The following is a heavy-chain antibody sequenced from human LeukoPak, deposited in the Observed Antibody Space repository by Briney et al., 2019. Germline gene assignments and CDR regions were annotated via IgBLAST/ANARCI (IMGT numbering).Heavy chain of an antibody. J-gene: IGHJ6*03. D-gene: IGHD2-2*01. CDR3: ARDRYCSSTSCYGFNYYYYYYMDV. Sequence: KSSETLSLTCTVSGVSISSSNSYWGWIRQPPGKGLEWIGSIYYSGSTNYNPSLKSRVTISVDTSKNQFSLKLSSVTAADTAVYYCARDRYCSSTSCYGFNYYYYYYMDVWDKGTTVTVSS. CDR1: GVSISSSNSY. V-gene: IGHV4-39*07. CDR2: IYYSGST.